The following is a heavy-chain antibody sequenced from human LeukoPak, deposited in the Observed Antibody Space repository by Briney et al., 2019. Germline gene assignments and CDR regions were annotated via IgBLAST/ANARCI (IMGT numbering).Heavy chain of an antibody. CDR2: ISGSGGST. V-gene: IGHV3-23*01. J-gene: IGHJ4*02. CDR1: GFTFSSYA. CDR3: AKAYSSSYLYFDY. D-gene: IGHD6-13*01. Sequence: PGGSLRLSCAASGFTFSSYAMSWVCQAPGKGLEWVSAISGSGGSTYYADSVKGRFTISRDNSKNTPYLQMNSLRAEDTAVYYCAKAYSSSYLYFDYWGQGTLVTVSS.